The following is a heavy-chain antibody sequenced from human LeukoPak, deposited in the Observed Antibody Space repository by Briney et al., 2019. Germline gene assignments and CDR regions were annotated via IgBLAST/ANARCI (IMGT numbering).Heavy chain of an antibody. Sequence: PGGSLRLSCAPSGFTFSSYSMRWVRQAPGKGLEWVSAISGSGGSTYYADSVKGRFTLSRDNSNNTLYLQMNSLRAEDTAVYYCATNGFFWSGYYPLVYWGQGTLVTVSS. CDR3: ATNGFFWSGYYPLVY. J-gene: IGHJ4*02. V-gene: IGHV3-23*01. CDR2: ISGSGGST. D-gene: IGHD3-3*01. CDR1: GFTFSSYS.